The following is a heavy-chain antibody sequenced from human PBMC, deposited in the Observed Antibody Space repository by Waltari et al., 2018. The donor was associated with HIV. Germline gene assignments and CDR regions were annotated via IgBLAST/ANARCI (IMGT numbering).Heavy chain of an antibody. CDR1: GYTLVSYS. CDR3: ARGTYGDL. D-gene: IGHD4-17*01. V-gene: IGHV1-18*04. J-gene: IGHJ4*02. CDR2: INTHSGDA. Sequence: QVQLLPSGAEVKNPGASVKVSCKASGYTLVSYSLNWVRQAPGRGLEWLGWINTHSGDANYTQSLHDRVTMTIEASTNTAYMELRSLTYDDTALYYCARGTYGDLWGQGTLVSV.